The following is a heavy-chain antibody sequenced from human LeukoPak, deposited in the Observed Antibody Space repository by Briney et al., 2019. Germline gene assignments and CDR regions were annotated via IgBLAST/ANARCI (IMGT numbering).Heavy chain of an antibody. CDR2: INPNSGGT. V-gene: IGHV1-2*02. Sequence: ASVKVSCKASGYTFTGYYMHWVRQAPGQGLEWMGWINPNSGGTNYAQKLQGRVTMTRDTSISTAYMELSRLRSDDTAVYHCASLVAAAGIPYWGQGTLVTVSS. D-gene: IGHD6-13*01. CDR1: GYTFTGYY. J-gene: IGHJ4*02. CDR3: ASLVAAAGIPY.